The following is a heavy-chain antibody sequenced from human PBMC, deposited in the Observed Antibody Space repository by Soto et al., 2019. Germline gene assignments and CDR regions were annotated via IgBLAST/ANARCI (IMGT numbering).Heavy chain of an antibody. CDR3: AKEGSGTATYAFDY. CDR1: GFTFSNYG. J-gene: IGHJ4*02. Sequence: GGSLRLSCEASGFTFSNYGMHWVRQAPGKGLDWMAVISYDGSTTYYADSVKGRFTISRDNLKNTLFVQMNSLRDEDTAVYYCAKEGSGTATYAFDYWGQGTPVTVSS. V-gene: IGHV3-30*18. CDR2: ISYDGSTT. D-gene: IGHD1-7*01.